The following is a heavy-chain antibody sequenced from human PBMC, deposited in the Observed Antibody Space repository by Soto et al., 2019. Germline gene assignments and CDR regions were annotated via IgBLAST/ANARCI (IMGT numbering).Heavy chain of an antibody. CDR2: IYTSGST. J-gene: IGHJ4*02. D-gene: IGHD2-15*01. CDR1: GGSISSYY. CDR3: ARGGGYCSGGSCYSDAIFDY. V-gene: IGHV4-4*07. Sequence: SETLSLTCTVSGGSISSYYWSWIRQPAGKGLEWIGRIYTSGSTNYNPSLKSRVTMSVDTSKNQFSLKLSSVTAADTAVYYCARGGGYCSGGSCYSDAIFDYWGRGTLVTVSS.